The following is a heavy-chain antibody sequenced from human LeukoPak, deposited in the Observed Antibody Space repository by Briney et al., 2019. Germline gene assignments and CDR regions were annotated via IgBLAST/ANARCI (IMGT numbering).Heavy chain of an antibody. D-gene: IGHD1-26*01. J-gene: IGHJ4*02. CDR2: IYTSGST. CDR3: ARDPSLIVGASNPKFDY. CDR1: GGSISSYC. V-gene: IGHV4-4*07. Sequence: SETLSLTCTVSGGSISSYCWSWIRQPAGKGLEWIGRIYTSGSTNYNPSFKSRVTMSVDTSKNQFSLKLSSVTAADTAVYYCARDPSLIVGASNPKFDYWGQGTLVTVSS.